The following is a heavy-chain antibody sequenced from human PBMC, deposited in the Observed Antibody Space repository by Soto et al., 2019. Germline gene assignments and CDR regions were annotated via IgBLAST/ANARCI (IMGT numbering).Heavy chain of an antibody. CDR1: GGSISSSSYY. J-gene: IGHJ4*02. CDR2: IYYSGST. Sequence: SETLSLTCTVSGGSISSSSYYWGWIRQPPGKGLEWIGSIYYSGSTYYNPSLKSRVTISVDTSKNQFSLKLSSVTAADTAVYYCARLSPTYYFDYWGQGTLVTVSS. CDR3: ARLSPTYYFDY. V-gene: IGHV4-39*01.